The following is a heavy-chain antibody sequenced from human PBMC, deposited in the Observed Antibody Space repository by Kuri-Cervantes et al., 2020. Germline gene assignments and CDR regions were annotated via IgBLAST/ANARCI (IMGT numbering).Heavy chain of an antibody. Sequence: GESLKISCAASGFTFSSYSMNWVRQAPGKGLEWVSSISSSSSYIYYADSVKGRFTISRDNARASLYLQMNSLRAEDTAVYYCARDRGFMFDYCAQGTLVTVSS. CDR3: ARDRGFMFDY. CDR1: GFTFSSYS. D-gene: IGHD3-16*01. CDR2: ISSSSSYI. V-gene: IGHV3-21*01. J-gene: IGHJ4*02.